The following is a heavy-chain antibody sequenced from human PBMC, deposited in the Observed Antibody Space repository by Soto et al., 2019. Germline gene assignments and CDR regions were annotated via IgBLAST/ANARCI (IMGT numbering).Heavy chain of an antibody. CDR1: GFTFTNYY. V-gene: IGHV1-46*01. D-gene: IGHD1-1*01. CDR3: ARDSGDTTLRQWGRSFHY. CDR2: INPSGGGT. J-gene: IGHJ4*02. Sequence: ASVKVSCKASGFTFTNYYIHWVRQAPGQGPECMGLINPSGGGTFYAQKFQGRVTVTRDTSTGTVYMELSNLRSEDTAVYFCARDSGDTTLRQWGRSFHYWGQGTLVTVSS.